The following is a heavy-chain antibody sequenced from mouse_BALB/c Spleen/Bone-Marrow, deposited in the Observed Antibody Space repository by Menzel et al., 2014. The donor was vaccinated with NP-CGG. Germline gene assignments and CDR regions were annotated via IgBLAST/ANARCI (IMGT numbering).Heavy chain of an antibody. J-gene: IGHJ1*01. CDR1: GFTFSSFG. CDR2: ISSGSTAI. Sequence: DVMLVESGGGLVQPGGSRKLSCAASGFTFSSFGMHWVRQAPEKGLEWVAYISSGSTAICYADTVKGRFTISRDNPKNTLFLQVTSLRSEDTAMYYCARGGNWDDFDVWGAGTTVTVSS. D-gene: IGHD4-1*01. V-gene: IGHV5-17*02. CDR3: ARGGNWDDFDV.